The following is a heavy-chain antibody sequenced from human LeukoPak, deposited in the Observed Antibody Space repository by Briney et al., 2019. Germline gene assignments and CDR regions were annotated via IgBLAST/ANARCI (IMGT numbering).Heavy chain of an antibody. V-gene: IGHV3-53*01. CDR3: ARDGSGSYYHPDY. CDR1: GFTVSSNY. J-gene: IGHJ4*02. Sequence: GGSLRLSCAASGFTVSSNYMSWVRQAPGKGLEWVSVIYSGGSTYYADSVKGRFTISRDNSKNTLYLQMNSLRAEDTAVYYCARDGSGSYYHPDYWGQGTLVTVSS. D-gene: IGHD3-10*01. CDR2: IYSGGST.